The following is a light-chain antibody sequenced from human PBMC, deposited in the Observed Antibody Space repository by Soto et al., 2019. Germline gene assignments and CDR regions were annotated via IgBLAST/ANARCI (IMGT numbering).Light chain of an antibody. Sequence: DIQVTQSPSSVSASVGDRVTVTCRASEDISRRLAWYQQKPGQAPKLLIYAASSLHSGVPSRFSGSGSGTGFPLTIRSPAPEEFATLHFQPAKTFPPLPFGGGNQVEMK. V-gene: IGKV1-12*01. J-gene: IGKJ4*01. CDR1: EDISRR. CDR3: QPAKTFPPLP. CDR2: AAS.